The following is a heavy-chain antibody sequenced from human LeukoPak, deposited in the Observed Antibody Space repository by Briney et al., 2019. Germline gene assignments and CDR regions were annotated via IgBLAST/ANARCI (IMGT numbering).Heavy chain of an antibody. CDR2: INTNTGNP. CDR1: GYTFTSYA. V-gene: IGHV7-4-1*02. CDR3: ARDPWYYDSSGYDAFDI. D-gene: IGHD3-22*01. J-gene: IGHJ3*02. Sequence: ASVKVSCKASGYTFTSYAMNWVRQAPGQGLEWMGWINTNTGNPTYAQGFTGRFVFSLDTSVSTAYLQISSLKAEDTAVYYCARDPWYYDSSGYDAFDIWGQGTMVTVSS.